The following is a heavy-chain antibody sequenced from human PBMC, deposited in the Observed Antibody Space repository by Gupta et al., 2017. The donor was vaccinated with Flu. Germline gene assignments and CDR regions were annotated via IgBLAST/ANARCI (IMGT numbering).Heavy chain of an antibody. J-gene: IGHJ4*02. CDR3: TRDLYAYGASSDY. Sequence: EVHLVESGGGLVQPGGSLRLSCAATGFPFSSYEMNWVRQAPGKGLEWVSYISSSGSTKYYADSVKGRFTISRDNAKKSLSLQMSSLRAEDTAIYYCTRDLYAYGASSDYWGQGTLVTVSS. CDR2: ISSSGSTK. V-gene: IGHV3-48*03. CDR1: GFPFSSYE. D-gene: IGHD4/OR15-4a*01.